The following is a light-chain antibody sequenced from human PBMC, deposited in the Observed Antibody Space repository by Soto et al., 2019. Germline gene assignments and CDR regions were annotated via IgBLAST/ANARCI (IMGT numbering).Light chain of an antibody. J-gene: IGKJ4*01. CDR1: QDISSA. V-gene: IGKV1D-13*01. CDR2: DAS. CDR3: QQFNDFPLT. Sequence: IQLTQSPSSLSASVGDRVTITCRAGQDISSALAWYQQKPGKAPKLLLYDASSLDAGVPSRFSSSGSGTDFTLSITSLRPEDFATYYCQQFNDFPLTFGGGTKVQIK.